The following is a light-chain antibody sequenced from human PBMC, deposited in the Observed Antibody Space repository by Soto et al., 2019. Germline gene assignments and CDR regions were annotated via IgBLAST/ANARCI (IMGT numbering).Light chain of an antibody. CDR2: GAS. CDR1: QSVSSSS. Sequence: EIVLTQSPGTLSLSPGERDTLSCRASQSVSSSSLAWYQQKPSQAPRLLIYGASIRATGIPDRFSGSGSGTDFTLTISRLEPEDFAVYYWQQYGTFGQGTKLEIK. J-gene: IGKJ2*01. V-gene: IGKV3-20*01. CDR3: QQYGT.